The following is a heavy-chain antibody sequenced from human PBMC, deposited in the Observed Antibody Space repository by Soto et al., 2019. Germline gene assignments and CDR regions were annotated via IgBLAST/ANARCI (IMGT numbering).Heavy chain of an antibody. CDR3: ARVNDSASYGYRDGPYYFDY. D-gene: IGHD3-16*01. V-gene: IGHV4-31*03. J-gene: IGHJ4*02. CDR2: IYNTGGT. CDR1: GASISNGGYY. Sequence: PSETLSLTCTVSGASISNGGYYWSWIRRHPGKGLEFIGYIYNTGGTTYNPSLRSRITISLDTSENLFSLRLRSVTAADTAMYYCARVNDSASYGYRDGPYYFDYWGQGALVTVAS.